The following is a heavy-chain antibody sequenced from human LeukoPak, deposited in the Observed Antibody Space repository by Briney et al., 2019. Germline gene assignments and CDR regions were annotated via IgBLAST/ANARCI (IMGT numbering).Heavy chain of an antibody. V-gene: IGHV4-39*01. CDR3: ARHSWGLPPAEYFQH. J-gene: IGHJ1*01. D-gene: IGHD3-16*01. Sequence: SETLSLTCTVSGGSISSSSYYWGWIRQPPGKGLEWIGSIYNSGSTYYNPSLKSRVTIAVDTSKNQFSLKLSSVTAADTAVYYCARHSWGLPPAEYFQHWARAPWSPSPQ. CDR2: IYNSGST. CDR1: GGSISSSSYY.